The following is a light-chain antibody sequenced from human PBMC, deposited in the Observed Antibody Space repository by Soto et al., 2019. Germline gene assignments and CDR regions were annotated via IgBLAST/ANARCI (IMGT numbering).Light chain of an antibody. CDR2: GAS. Sequence: VLTQSPGTLSLSPGERATLSCLASQTVRNNYLAWYQPKPGQAPRLLIYGASNRATGIPDRFSGSGSGTDFTLTISRLEPEDFAVYYCQQYGSSGTFGQGTKVDI. J-gene: IGKJ1*01. CDR1: QTVRNNY. CDR3: QQYGSSGT. V-gene: IGKV3-20*01.